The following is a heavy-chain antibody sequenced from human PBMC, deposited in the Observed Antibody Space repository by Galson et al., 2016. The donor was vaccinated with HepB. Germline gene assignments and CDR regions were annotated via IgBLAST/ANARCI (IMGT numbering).Heavy chain of an antibody. J-gene: IGHJ3*01. CDR2: ITGGGTTT. D-gene: IGHD3-9*01. CDR1: GFTVRTNY. CDR3: ARSGFEWLLPDDSFDV. Sequence: SLRLSCAASGFTVRTNYMSWVRLTPGRGLEWVSAITGGGTTTYYADSVRGRLTVSRDNSKNTLYLQMASLGAEDTALYYCARSGFEWLLPDDSFDVWGQGTMVTVSA. V-gene: IGHV3-53*01.